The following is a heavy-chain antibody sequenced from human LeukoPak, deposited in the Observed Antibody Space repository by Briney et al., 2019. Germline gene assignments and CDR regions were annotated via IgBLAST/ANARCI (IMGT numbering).Heavy chain of an antibody. CDR1: GGSISSGGYS. CDR3: ARVYYDSSGYYYFDY. Sequence: ASETLSLTCAVSGGSISSGGYSWSWIRQPPGKGLEWIGYIYHSGSTYYNPSLKSRATISVDRSKNQFSLKLSSVTAADTAVYYCARVYYDSSGYYYFDYWGQGTLVTVSS. V-gene: IGHV4-30-2*01. J-gene: IGHJ4*02. D-gene: IGHD3-22*01. CDR2: IYHSGST.